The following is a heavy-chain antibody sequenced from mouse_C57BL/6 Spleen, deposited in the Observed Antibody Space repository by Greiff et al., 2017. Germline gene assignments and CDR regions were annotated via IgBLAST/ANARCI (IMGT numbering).Heavy chain of an antibody. V-gene: IGHV1-82*01. CDR2: IYPGDGDT. CDR1: GYAFSSSW. J-gene: IGHJ2*01. D-gene: IGHD2-5*01. CDR3: ARAPAYYSNYDFDY. Sequence: VQLQESGPELVKPGASVKISCKASGYAFSSSWMNWVKQRPGKGLEWIGRIYPGDGDTNYNGKFKGKATLTADKSSSTAYMQLSSLTSEDSAVYFCARAPAYYSNYDFDYWGQGTTLTVSS.